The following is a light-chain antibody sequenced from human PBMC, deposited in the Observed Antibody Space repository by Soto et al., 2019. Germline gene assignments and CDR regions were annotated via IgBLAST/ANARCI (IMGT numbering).Light chain of an antibody. J-gene: IGLJ2*01. CDR1: SSNIGSYT. V-gene: IGLV1-44*01. CDR3: AAWDDSLNGVV. CDR2: SNN. Sequence: QSVLTQPPSASGTPGQRVTISCSGSSSNIGSYTVNWYQQLPGTAPKLLIYSNNQRPSGVPDRFSGSKSGTSVPLAISGLQSEDEADYYCAAWDDSLNGVVFGGGTKVTVL.